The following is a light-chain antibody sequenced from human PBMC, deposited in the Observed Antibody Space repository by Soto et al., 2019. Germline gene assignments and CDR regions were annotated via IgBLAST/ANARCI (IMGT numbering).Light chain of an antibody. Sequence: SVLTQPPSVSGSPGQSVTISCTGTSSDVGYYNRVSWYQQPPGTAPKLLIYEVSNRPSGVPDRFSGSKSGNTASLTISGLQAEDEADYYCSLYTSSTFYVFGTGTKV. J-gene: IGLJ1*01. CDR2: EVS. CDR3: SLYTSSTFYV. V-gene: IGLV2-18*01. CDR1: SSDVGYYNR.